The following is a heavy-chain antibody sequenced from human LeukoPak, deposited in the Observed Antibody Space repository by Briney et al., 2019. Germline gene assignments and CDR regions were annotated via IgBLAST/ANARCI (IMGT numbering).Heavy chain of an antibody. V-gene: IGHV4-59*01. D-gene: IGHD5-18*01. Sequence: SETLSLTFTVSGGSISTYYWSWIRQPPGKGLEWIGYIYYSGSTNYYPSLKSRVIISLDTSKNQFSLKVTSVTAADTAVYYCARHEDTAMVVSPFDSWGQGTLVTVSS. CDR2: IYYSGST. CDR3: ARHEDTAMVVSPFDS. CDR1: GGSISTYY. J-gene: IGHJ4*02.